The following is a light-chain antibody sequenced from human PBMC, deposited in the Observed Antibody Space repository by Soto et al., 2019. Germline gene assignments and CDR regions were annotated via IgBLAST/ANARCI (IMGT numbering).Light chain of an antibody. J-gene: IGLJ2*01. CDR2: EVS. CDR1: GSDIGGSDH. V-gene: IGLV2-14*01. CDR3: SSYTSSNTLI. Sequence: QSALTQPASVSGSPGQSITISCTGTGSDIGGSDHVSWYQQHPGKAPKLLIYEVSYRPSGVSNHFSASKSGNTASLTVSGLQADDEAGYYCSSYTSSNTLIFGGGTKLTVL.